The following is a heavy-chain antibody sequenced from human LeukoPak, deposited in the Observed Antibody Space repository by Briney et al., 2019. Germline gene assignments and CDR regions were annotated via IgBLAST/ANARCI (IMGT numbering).Heavy chain of an antibody. CDR1: GFTFSDYY. V-gene: IGHV3-11*01. J-gene: IGHJ4*02. Sequence: GGSLRLSCAASGFTFSDYYMSWIRQAPGKGLEWVSYISSSGSTIYYADSVKGRFTISRDNAKNSLYLQMNSLRAEDTAVYYCAKDDRLAVTGTVEDWGQGTLVTVSS. CDR3: AKDDRLAVTGTVED. D-gene: IGHD6-19*01. CDR2: ISSSGSTI.